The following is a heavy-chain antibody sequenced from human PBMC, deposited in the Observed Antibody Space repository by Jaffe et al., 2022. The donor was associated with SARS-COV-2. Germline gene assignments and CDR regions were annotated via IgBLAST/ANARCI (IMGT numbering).Heavy chain of an antibody. V-gene: IGHV3-49*03. CDR3: TRSLTMITFGGGY. D-gene: IGHD3-16*01. Sequence: EVQLVESGGGLVQPGRSLRLSCTASGFTFGDYAMSWFRQAPGKGLEWVGFIRSKADGGTTEYAASVKGRFTISRDDSESIAYLQMNSLKTEDTAVYYCTRSLTMITFGGGYWGQGTLVTVSS. CDR2: IRSKADGGTT. J-gene: IGHJ4*02. CDR1: GFTFGDYA.